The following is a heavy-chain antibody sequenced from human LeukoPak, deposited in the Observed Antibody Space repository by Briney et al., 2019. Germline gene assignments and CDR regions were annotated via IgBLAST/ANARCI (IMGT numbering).Heavy chain of an antibody. V-gene: IGHV4-39*01. CDR1: GGSTSSSSYY. D-gene: IGHD1-14*01. J-gene: IGHJ6*03. Sequence: SETLSLTCTVSGGSTSSSSYYWGWIRQPPGKGLEWIGTIYFSRSTYYNPPLKSRVTISIDTSKNQFSLRLSSMTAADRAVYYCARVPTTTNLYYYYYMDVWGRGTTVTVSS. CDR2: IYFSRST. CDR3: ARVPTTTNLYYYYYMDV.